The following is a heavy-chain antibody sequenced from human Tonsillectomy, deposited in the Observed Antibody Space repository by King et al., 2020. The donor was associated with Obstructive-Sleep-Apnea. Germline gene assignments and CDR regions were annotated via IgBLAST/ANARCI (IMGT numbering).Heavy chain of an antibody. CDR3: ARVGGDWYFDL. CDR2: SYYSGRT. CDR1: GGSITSSSYY. V-gene: IGHV4-39*07. Sequence: QLQESGPGLVKPSETLSLTCTVSGGSITSSSYYCGWIRQPPGKGLEGIGSSYYSGRTYYNPSLKSRVTISVDTSKNQFSLRLSSVTAADTAVYYCARVGGDWYFDLWGRGTLVTVSS. J-gene: IGHJ2*01. D-gene: IGHD2-15*01.